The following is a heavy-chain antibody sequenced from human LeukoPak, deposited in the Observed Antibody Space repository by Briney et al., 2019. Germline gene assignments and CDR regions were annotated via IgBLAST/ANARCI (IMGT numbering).Heavy chain of an antibody. Sequence: PGGSLRLSCAASGFSFSNAWMSWARQPPGKGLEWVARVMSQSDGGTTEYAAPVKGRFTISRDDSENTVYLQMNSLKTEDTAVYFCTRDHWDWGQGILVTVSS. CDR1: GFSFSNAW. CDR2: VMSQSDGGTT. V-gene: IGHV3-15*01. J-gene: IGHJ4*02. CDR3: TRDHWD. D-gene: IGHD7-27*01.